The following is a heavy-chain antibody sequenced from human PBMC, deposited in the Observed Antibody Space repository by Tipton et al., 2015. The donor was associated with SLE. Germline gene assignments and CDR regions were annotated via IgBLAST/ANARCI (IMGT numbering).Heavy chain of an antibody. J-gene: IGHJ4*02. V-gene: IGHV4-61*02. Sequence: TLSLTCTVSGGSISSGSYYWSWIRQPAGKGLEWIGRIYTSGSTTYNPSLKSRVTISGDTSKNQFSLKLSSVTAADTAVYYCARDADYSKVLDYWGQGTLVTVSS. D-gene: IGHD4-11*01. CDR2: IYTSGST. CDR1: GGSISSGSYY. CDR3: ARDADYSKVLDY.